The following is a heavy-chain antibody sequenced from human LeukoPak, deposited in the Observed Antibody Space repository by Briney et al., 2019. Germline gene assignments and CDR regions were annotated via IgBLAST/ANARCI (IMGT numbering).Heavy chain of an antibody. J-gene: IGHJ4*02. V-gene: IGHV3-21*01. CDR2: ISSSSSYI. CDR3: TREYCSGGSCYGYDY. Sequence: GGSLRLSCAASGFTFSSYSMNWVRQAPGKGLEWVSSISSSSSYIYYADSVKGRSTISRDNAKNSLYLQMNSLRAEDTAVYYCTREYCSGGSCYGYDYWGQGTLVTVSS. D-gene: IGHD2-15*01. CDR1: GFTFSSYS.